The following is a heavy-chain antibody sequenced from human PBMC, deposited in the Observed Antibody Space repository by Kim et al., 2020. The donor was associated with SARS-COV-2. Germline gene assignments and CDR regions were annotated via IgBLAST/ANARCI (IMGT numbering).Heavy chain of an antibody. CDR3: AKLVGANAFDI. Sequence: KYYADSVKGRFTISRDNSKNTLYLQMNSLRAEDTAVYYCAKLVGANAFDIWGQGTMVTVSS. V-gene: IGHV3-30*02. J-gene: IGHJ3*02. D-gene: IGHD1-26*01. CDR2: K.